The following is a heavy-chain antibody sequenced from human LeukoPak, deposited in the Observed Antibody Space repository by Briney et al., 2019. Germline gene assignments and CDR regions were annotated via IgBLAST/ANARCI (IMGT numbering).Heavy chain of an antibody. V-gene: IGHV4-4*07. D-gene: IGHD3-9*01. CDR1: GGSISSYY. CDR2: IYTSGST. Sequence: KPSETLSLTCTVSGGSISSYYWSWIRQPAGKGLEWIGRIYTSGSTNYNPSLKSRVTMSVDTSKNQFSLKLSSVTAADTAVYYCARGDILTGSSYYYYMDVWGKGTTVTISS. CDR3: ARGDILTGSSYYYYMDV. J-gene: IGHJ6*03.